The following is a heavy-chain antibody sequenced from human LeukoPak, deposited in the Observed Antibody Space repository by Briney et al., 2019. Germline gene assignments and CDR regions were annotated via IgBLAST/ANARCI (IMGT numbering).Heavy chain of an antibody. CDR2: ISSSSSYI. D-gene: IGHD3-22*01. V-gene: IGHV3-21*01. Sequence: GGSLRLSCAASGFTFSSYSMNWVRQAPGKGLEWVSSISSSSSYIYYADSVKGRFTISRDNAKNSLYLQMNSLRAEDTAVYYCARVDYYVSSGYYYLQFFDYWGQGTLVTVSS. CDR3: ARVDYYVSSGYYYLQFFDY. J-gene: IGHJ4*02. CDR1: GFTFSSYS.